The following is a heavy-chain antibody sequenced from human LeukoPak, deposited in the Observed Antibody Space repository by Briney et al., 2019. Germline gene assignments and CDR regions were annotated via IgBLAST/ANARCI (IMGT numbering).Heavy chain of an antibody. V-gene: IGHV1-3*01. D-gene: IGHD5-18*01. CDR2: INAGNGNT. CDR3: ARDRGQYSRVWFDP. Sequence: ASVKVSCKASGYTFTSYAMHWVRQAPGQRLEWMGWINAGNGNTKYSQKSQGRVTITRDTSASTAYMELSSLRSEDTAVYYCARDRGQYSRVWFDPWGQGTLVTVSS. CDR1: GYTFTSYA. J-gene: IGHJ5*02.